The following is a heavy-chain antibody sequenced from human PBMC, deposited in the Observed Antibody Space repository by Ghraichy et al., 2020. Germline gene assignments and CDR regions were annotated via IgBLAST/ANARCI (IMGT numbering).Heavy chain of an antibody. CDR1: GFTYENYW. Sequence: GGSLRLSCAASGFTYENYWMDWVRQVPGEGLEWVANINQDGSVKYYVDSVKGRFTISRDNARNALYLQMDSLRVDATAVYYCTRQLDYWGQGTLVTVSS. D-gene: IGHD1-1*01. V-gene: IGHV3-7*03. CDR2: INQDGSVK. J-gene: IGHJ4*02. CDR3: TRQLDY.